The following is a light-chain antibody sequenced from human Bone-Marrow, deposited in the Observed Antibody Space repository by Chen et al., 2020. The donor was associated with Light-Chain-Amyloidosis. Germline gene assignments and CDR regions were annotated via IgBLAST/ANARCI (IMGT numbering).Light chain of an antibody. Sequence: QSVLTQPPSASGTPGQRVTISCSGTSSNIGSNYVSWFQQLPGSAPKLLIYTNDQRPSGVPDRSSGSKSGTSASLTISGLRSEDEADYYCAAWDDSLSGFFVFGTGTTVTVL. CDR2: TND. CDR3: AAWDDSLSGFFV. V-gene: IGLV1-47*01. J-gene: IGLJ1*01. CDR1: SSNIGSNY.